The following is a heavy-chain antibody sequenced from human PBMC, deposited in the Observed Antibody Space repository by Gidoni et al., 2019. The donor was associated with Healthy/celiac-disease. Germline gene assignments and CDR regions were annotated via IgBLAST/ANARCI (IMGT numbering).Heavy chain of an antibody. V-gene: IGHV3-48*03. Sequence: EVQLVESGGGLVQPGGSLRLSCAAAGFTFSSYEMTWVRQAPGKGLEWVSYISSSGSTIYYADSVKGRFTISRDNAKNSLYLQMNSLRAEDTAVYYCARGYDSSGYYSRWGQGTLVTVSS. D-gene: IGHD3-22*01. CDR1: GFTFSSYE. J-gene: IGHJ4*02. CDR3: ARGYDSSGYYSR. CDR2: ISSSGSTI.